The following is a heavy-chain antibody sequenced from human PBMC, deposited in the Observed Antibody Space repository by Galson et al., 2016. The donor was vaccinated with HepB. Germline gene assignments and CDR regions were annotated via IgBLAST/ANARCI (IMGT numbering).Heavy chain of an antibody. CDR3: ARENFWKLDR. D-gene: IGHD3-3*01. CDR1: GFSFSRYW. CDR2: IRADGTAN. J-gene: IGHJ5*02. V-gene: IGHV3-7*03. Sequence: SLRLSCAASGFSFSRYWMAWVRQAPGKGLEWVGNIRADGTANDYVGSVKGRFTMSRDNAQKSLFLQMTSLRVEDTAVYYCARENFWKLDRWGQGTLVTVSS.